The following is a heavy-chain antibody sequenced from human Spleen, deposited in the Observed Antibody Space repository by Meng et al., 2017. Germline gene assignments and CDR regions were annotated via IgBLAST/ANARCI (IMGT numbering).Heavy chain of an antibody. CDR2: IKQDGSDK. V-gene: IGHV3-7*01. D-gene: IGHD6-19*01. CDR1: GFTFSSYW. Sequence: GGSLRLSCAASGFTFSSYWMSWVRQAPGKGLEWVANIKQDGSDKYYVDSVKGRFTISRDNAKNSLFLQMNSLRTEDTAVYYCARANVDVSGSDYWGQGSLVTVSS. CDR3: ARANVDVSGSDY. J-gene: IGHJ4*02.